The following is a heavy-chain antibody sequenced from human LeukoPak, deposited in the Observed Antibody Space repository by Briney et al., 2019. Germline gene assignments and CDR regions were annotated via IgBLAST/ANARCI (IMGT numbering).Heavy chain of an antibody. V-gene: IGHV3-30-3*01. CDR1: GFTFSSYA. CDR2: ISYDGSNK. D-gene: IGHD5-12*01. J-gene: IGHJ4*02. Sequence: PGGSLRLSCAASGFTFSSYAMHWVRQAPGKGLEWVAVISYDGSNKYYADSVKGRFTISRDNSKNTLYLQMNSLRAEDTAVYYCARDRSMVATSWLFDYWGQGTLVTVSS. CDR3: ARDRSMVATSWLFDY.